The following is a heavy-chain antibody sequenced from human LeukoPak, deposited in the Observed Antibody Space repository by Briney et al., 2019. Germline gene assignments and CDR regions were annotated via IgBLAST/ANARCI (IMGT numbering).Heavy chain of an antibody. Sequence: GGSLRLSCAASGFTFSSYGMHWVRQAPGKGLEWVAVISYDGSNKYYADSVKGRFTISRDNSKNTLYLQMNSLRAEDTAVYYCAKDLQQLAFFDYWGQGTLVTVSS. CDR2: ISYDGSNK. V-gene: IGHV3-30*18. J-gene: IGHJ4*02. D-gene: IGHD6-13*01. CDR3: AKDLQQLAFFDY. CDR1: GFTFSSYG.